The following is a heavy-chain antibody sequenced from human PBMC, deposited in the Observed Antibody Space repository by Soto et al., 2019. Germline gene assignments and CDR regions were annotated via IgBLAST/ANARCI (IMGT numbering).Heavy chain of an antibody. J-gene: IGHJ4*01. CDR1: VGTFIDSA. Sequence: GSAGKVCCKASVGTFIDSASNWGRQSSGQGLEWMGRIIPILGIANYAQKVQGRVTITADKSTSTAYMELSILRSEDPAVYYSASQAPYSGSHPLDNWG. D-gene: IGHD1-26*01. CDR3: ASQAPYSGSHPLDN. V-gene: IGHV1-69*04. CDR2: IIPILGIA.